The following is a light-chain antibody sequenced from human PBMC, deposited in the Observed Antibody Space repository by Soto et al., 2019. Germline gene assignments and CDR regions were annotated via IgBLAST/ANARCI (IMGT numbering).Light chain of an antibody. Sequence: EIVLTQSPGTLSLSPGERATLSCRASQSISSSYLAWYQQKPGQAPRLLIYAASSRATGIPDRFSGSGSGTDFPLTISRLEPEDFAFYYCQQYGSSSYTFGQGTQLEIK. CDR2: AAS. J-gene: IGKJ2*01. V-gene: IGKV3-20*01. CDR3: QQYGSSSYT. CDR1: QSISSSY.